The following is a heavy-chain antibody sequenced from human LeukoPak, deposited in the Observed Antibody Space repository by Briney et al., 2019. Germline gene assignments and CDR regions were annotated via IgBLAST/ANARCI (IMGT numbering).Heavy chain of an antibody. J-gene: IGHJ6*03. CDR1: GGAIISYY. Sequence: SSETLSLTCSVSGGAIISYYWSWIRQPAGKGPEWIGRIYPTGNTDYNPSLKTRVTMSTDLSKKQFSLRLRSVTAADTAVYYCARLKFYDSTGYSSGYYMDVWGKGTAVTVSS. V-gene: IGHV4-4*07. CDR2: IYPTGNT. D-gene: IGHD3-22*01. CDR3: ARLKFYDSTGYSSGYYMDV.